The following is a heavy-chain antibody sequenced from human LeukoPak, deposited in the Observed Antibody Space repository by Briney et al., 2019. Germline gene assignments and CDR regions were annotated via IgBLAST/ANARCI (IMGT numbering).Heavy chain of an antibody. J-gene: IGHJ6*03. Sequence: ASVKVSCKASGYTFTSYGISWVRQATGQGLEWMGWMNPNSGNTGYAQKFQGRVTITRNTSISTAYMELSSLRSEDTAVYYCARRYYRYSSSWYGGYYYYYYMDVWGKGTTVTVSS. CDR2: MNPNSGNT. D-gene: IGHD6-13*01. V-gene: IGHV1-8*03. CDR3: ARRYYRYSSSWYGGYYYYYYMDV. CDR1: GYTFTSYG.